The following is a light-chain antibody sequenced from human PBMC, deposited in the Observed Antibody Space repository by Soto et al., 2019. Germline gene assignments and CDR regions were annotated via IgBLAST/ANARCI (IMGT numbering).Light chain of an antibody. CDR2: GAS. J-gene: IGKJ1*01. CDR1: QSVSSSY. V-gene: IGKV3-20*01. CDR3: QQYGSSGT. Sequence: EIVLTQSPGTLSLSPGERATLSCRASQSVSSSYFAWYQQKPGQAPRLLIYGASNRATGIPDRFSGSGSGTDFTLTISRLEPEDFAVYYCQQYGSSGTFGQGTKVDI.